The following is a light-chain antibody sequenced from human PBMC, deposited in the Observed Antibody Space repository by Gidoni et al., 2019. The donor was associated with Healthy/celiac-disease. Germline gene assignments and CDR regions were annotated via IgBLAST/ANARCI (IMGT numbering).Light chain of an antibody. CDR3: QQYDNLPFT. J-gene: IGKJ3*01. CDR1: QDISNY. V-gene: IGKV1-33*01. CDR2: DAS. Sequence: DIQMTQSPSSLSASVGDSVTINCQASQDISNYLNWYQQKPGKAPKLLIYDASNLEKGVPSRFSGSGSGTDFTFTISSLQPEDIATYYCQQYDNLPFTFGPGTKVDIK.